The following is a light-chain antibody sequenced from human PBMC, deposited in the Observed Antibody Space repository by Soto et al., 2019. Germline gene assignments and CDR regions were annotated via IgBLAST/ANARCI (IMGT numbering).Light chain of an antibody. J-gene: IGKJ3*01. CDR1: QSVSSY. Sequence: EIVLTQSPATLSLFPGERATLSCRASQSVSSYLAWYQQKPGQAPRLLIYDASNRATGIPARFSGSGSGTDFTLTISSREPEDFAVYYCQQRSNWLITFGPGTKVDIK. V-gene: IGKV3-11*01. CDR2: DAS. CDR3: QQRSNWLIT.